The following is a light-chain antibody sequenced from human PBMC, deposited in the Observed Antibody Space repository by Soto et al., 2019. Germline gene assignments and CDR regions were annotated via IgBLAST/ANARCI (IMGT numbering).Light chain of an antibody. CDR3: QQYGGMWT. Sequence: ESVLTQSPGTLSLSPGERPTLSCRASQSVRSSYLAWYQQKPGQAPRLLIYGASSRATGIPDRFSGSGSGTDFTLTINRLEPEDFAVYYCQQYGGMWTFGQGTKVDIK. V-gene: IGKV3-20*01. CDR2: GAS. CDR1: QSVRSSY. J-gene: IGKJ1*01.